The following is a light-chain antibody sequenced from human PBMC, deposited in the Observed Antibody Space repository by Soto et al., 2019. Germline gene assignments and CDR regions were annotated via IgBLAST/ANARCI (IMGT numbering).Light chain of an antibody. CDR2: KVS. V-gene: IGKV2-30*01. CDR3: IQGTHWPPGYT. J-gene: IGKJ2*01. Sequence: DLVMTQSPLSLAVTLGQPASISCRSSQSLDYSDGNTFLSWFQQRPGQSPRRLIYKVSTRDSGVPARFSGSGSDTDFTLKISRVEAEDVGVYYCIQGTHWPPGYTFVQGTRLEIK. CDR1: QSLDYSDGNTF.